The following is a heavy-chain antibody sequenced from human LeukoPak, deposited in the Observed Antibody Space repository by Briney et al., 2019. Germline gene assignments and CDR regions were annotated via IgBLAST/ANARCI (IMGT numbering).Heavy chain of an antibody. D-gene: IGHD4-17*01. Sequence: GSLRLSCAASGFTFSSYEMNWVRQAPGKGLEWVSYISSSGSTIYYADSVKGRFTISRDNAKNSLYLQMNSLRAEDTAVHYCAREPDDYGDYVGSWGQGTLVTVSS. J-gene: IGHJ4*02. CDR3: AREPDDYGDYVGS. CDR2: ISSSGSTI. V-gene: IGHV3-48*03. CDR1: GFTFSSYE.